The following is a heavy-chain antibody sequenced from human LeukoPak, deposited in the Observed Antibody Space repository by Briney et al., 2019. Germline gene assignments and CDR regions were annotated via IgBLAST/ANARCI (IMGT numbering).Heavy chain of an antibody. CDR2: ITTSGSPT. J-gene: IGHJ4*02. V-gene: IGHV3-48*03. D-gene: IGHD3-22*01. CDR1: GLTFSSYE. CDR3: AREAYDSSLY. Sequence: GRSLSPACAASGLTFSSYEMKWVRQPPGKWLEWVSYITTSGSPTYYADSVKGRFTISRDNAKNSLFLQMNSLRAEDTAVYYCAREAYDSSLYWGQGTLVTVSS.